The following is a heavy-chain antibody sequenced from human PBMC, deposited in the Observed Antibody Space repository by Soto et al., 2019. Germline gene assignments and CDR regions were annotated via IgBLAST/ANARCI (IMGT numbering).Heavy chain of an antibody. V-gene: IGHV3-30*18. D-gene: IGHD3-16*01. CDR2: ISYDGSNK. Sequence: GGSLRLSCAASGFTFSSYGMHWVRQAPGKGLEWVAVISYDGSNKYYADSVKGRFTISRDNSKNTLYLQMNSLRAEDTAVYYCAKDWGLSPGYGMDVWGQGTTVTVSS. J-gene: IGHJ6*02. CDR1: GFTFSSYG. CDR3: AKDWGLSPGYGMDV.